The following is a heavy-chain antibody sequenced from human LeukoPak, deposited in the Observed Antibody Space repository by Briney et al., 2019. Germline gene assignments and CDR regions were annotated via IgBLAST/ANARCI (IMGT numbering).Heavy chain of an antibody. V-gene: IGHV4-34*01. D-gene: IGHD2-15*01. CDR2: INHSGST. CDR3: ARDTPQGAFDI. J-gene: IGHJ3*02. CDR1: GGSFSGYY. Sequence: SETLSLTCAVYGGSFSGYYWSWIRQPPGKGLEWVGEINHSGSTNYNPSLKSRLTITVDTSKNQFSLKLSSVTAADTAVYYCARDTPQGAFDIWGQGTMVTVPS.